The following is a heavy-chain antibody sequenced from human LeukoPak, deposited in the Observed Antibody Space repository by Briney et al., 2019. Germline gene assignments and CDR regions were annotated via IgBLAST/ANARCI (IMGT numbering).Heavy chain of an antibody. J-gene: IGHJ5*02. CDR3: VRDGEGVAISVNYWFDP. CDR2: ISGSGGST. CDR1: GFTFSSYA. D-gene: IGHD3-10*01. Sequence: PGGSLRLSCAASGFTFSSYAMSWVRQAPGKGLEWVSAISGSGGSTYYADSVKGRFTIPRDNSKNTLYLQMNSLRAEDTAVYYCVRDGEGVAISVNYWFDPWGQGTLVTISS. V-gene: IGHV3-23*01.